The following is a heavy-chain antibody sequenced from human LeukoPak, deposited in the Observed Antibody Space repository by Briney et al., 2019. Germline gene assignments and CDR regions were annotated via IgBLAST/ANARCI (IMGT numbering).Heavy chain of an antibody. Sequence: GGSLRLSCAASGFTFSSYAMSWVRQAPGKGLEWVSAISGSGGSTYYADSVKGRFTISRDNSKNTLYLQMNSLRAEDTAVYYCAKDAALWFGELFLFDYWGQGTLVTVSS. CDR1: GFTFSSYA. D-gene: IGHD3-10*01. CDR3: AKDAALWFGELFLFDY. CDR2: ISGSGGST. V-gene: IGHV3-23*01. J-gene: IGHJ4*02.